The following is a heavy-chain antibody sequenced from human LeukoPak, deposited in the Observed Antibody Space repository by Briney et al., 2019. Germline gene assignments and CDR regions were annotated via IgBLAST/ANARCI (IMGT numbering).Heavy chain of an antibody. CDR3: AGNGSYLGHVDF. D-gene: IGHD1-26*01. CDR2: ITTYNGNT. CDR1: GYTFTSYG. Sequence: ASVKVSCKTSGYTFTSYGMSWVRQAPGQGLEWMGWITTYNGNTHYAQKLQGRVTMTTDTSTRTAYMELRSLRSDDTAMYYCAGNGSYLGHVDFWGQGTLVTVSS. J-gene: IGHJ4*02. V-gene: IGHV1-18*01.